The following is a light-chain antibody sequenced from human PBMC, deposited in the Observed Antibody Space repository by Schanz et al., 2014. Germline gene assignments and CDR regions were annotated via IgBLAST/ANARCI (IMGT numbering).Light chain of an antibody. Sequence: EIVLTQSPGTLSLSPGERATLSCRANQSVSSNFLAWYQQKPGQTPRLLMYGASSRATGIPDRFSGSGSGTDFTLTISRLEPEDFAVYYCQQCGNSPYTFGQGTKLEIK. CDR3: QQCGNSPYT. J-gene: IGKJ2*01. CDR2: GAS. V-gene: IGKV3-20*01. CDR1: QSVSSNF.